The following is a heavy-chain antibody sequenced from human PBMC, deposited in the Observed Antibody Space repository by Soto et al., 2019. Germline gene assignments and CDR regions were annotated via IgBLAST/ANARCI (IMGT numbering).Heavy chain of an antibody. CDR3: ARGARWDCYPHNWFDP. V-gene: IGHV3-11*04. Sequence: WGSLRISCASSVFTFSDYCMTWIRQAPGKGLEWVSYISSSGSTIYYADSAKGRFTISRDNSKNSLYLQMNSLRAEDTAVYYCARGARWDCYPHNWFDPWGQGTMVTVSS. J-gene: IGHJ5*02. CDR1: VFTFSDYC. CDR2: ISSSGSTI. D-gene: IGHD2-21*02.